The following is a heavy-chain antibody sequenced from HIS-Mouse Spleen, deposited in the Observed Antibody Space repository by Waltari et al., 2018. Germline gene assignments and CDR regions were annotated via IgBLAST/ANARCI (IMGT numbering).Heavy chain of an antibody. CDR2: ILYDGSNK. J-gene: IGHJ4*02. Sequence: QVQLVESGGGVVQPGRSLRLSCAASGFTFSSYGMHWVRQAPGKGLEWVAVILYDGSNKYYADSVKGRFTISRDNSKNTLYLQMNSLRAEDTAVYYCAKASSGWLDYWGQGTLVTVSS. D-gene: IGHD6-19*01. V-gene: IGHV3-30*18. CDR1: GFTFSSYG. CDR3: AKASSGWLDY.